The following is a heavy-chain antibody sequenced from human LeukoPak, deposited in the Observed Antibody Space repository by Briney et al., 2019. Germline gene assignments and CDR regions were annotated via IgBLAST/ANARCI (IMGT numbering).Heavy chain of an antibody. V-gene: IGHV3-21*01. CDR2: ISSSSSYI. Sequence: GECLRLSCAASGFNLSSYSMNWVHPATGKGLEWVSSISSSSSYIYYADSVKRRFTNSRDNAKNSLYLQMNSVSAEDTAVYYCARVPQWGATKWGQGTLVTVSS. J-gene: IGHJ4*02. CDR3: ARVPQWGATK. D-gene: IGHD1-26*01. CDR1: GFNLSSYS.